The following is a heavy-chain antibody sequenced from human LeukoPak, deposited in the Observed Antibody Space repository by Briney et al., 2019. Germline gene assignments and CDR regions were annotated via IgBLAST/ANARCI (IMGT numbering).Heavy chain of an antibody. D-gene: IGHD5-12*01. Sequence: GESLKISCQGSGYSFTSYWIGWVRQVPGKGREWMGIIYPGDCDTRYSPSFQGQVTISADQSISPAYLQWSSLKASDPAMYYCARRGRRGYSGYDLLDYWGQGTLVTVSS. J-gene: IGHJ4*02. CDR1: GYSFTSYW. CDR3: ARRGRRGYSGYDLLDY. CDR2: IYPGDCDT. V-gene: IGHV5-51*01.